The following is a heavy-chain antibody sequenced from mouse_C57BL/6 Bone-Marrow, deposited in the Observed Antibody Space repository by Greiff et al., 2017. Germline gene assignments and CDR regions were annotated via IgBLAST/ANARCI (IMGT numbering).Heavy chain of an antibody. CDR2: IYPGSGNT. V-gene: IGHV1-76*01. Sequence: VKLQESGAELVRPGASVKLSCKASGYTFTDYYINWVKQRPGQGLEWIARIYPGSGNTYYNEKFKGKATLTAEKSSSTAYMQLSSLTSEDSAVXFCARGGLLLYFDVWGTGTTVTVSS. CDR1: GYTFTDYY. D-gene: IGHD2-3*01. CDR3: ARGGLLLYFDV. J-gene: IGHJ1*03.